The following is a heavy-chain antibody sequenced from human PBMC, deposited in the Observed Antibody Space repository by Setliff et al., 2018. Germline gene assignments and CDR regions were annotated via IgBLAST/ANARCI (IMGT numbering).Heavy chain of an antibody. CDR2: IYSSGST. Sequence: PSETLSPTCTVSGGSISSGDYYWSWIRQPPGKGLEWIGYIYSSGSTYYNPSLKSRVTMSVDTSKNQFSPKLTSVTAADTAVYYCARESRYYYDNLGTLDYWGQGTLVTVSS. CDR3: ARESRYYYDNLGTLDY. J-gene: IGHJ4*02. CDR1: GGSISSGDYY. V-gene: IGHV4-30-4*08. D-gene: IGHD3-22*01.